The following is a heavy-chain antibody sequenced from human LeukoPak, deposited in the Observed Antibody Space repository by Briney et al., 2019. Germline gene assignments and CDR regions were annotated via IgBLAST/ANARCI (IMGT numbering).Heavy chain of an antibody. CDR1: GGSISSSSYY. D-gene: IGHD6-19*01. CDR3: ARGSGWIDAFDI. J-gene: IGHJ3*02. Sequence: PSETLSLTCTVSGGSISSSSYYWGWIRQPPGKGLEWIGSIYYSGSTYYNPSLKSRVTISVDTSKNQCSLKLSSVTAADTAVYYCARGSGWIDAFDIWGQGTMVTVSS. V-gene: IGHV4-39*01. CDR2: IYYSGST.